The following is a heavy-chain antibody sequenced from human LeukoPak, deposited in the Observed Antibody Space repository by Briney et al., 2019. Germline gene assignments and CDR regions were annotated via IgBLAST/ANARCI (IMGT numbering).Heavy chain of an antibody. CDR1: GFTFSSYA. D-gene: IGHD3-10*01. Sequence: GGSLRLSCAASGFTFSSYAMSWVRQAPVKWLQLVSPISGSGGSTYYADSVKGRFTISRDNSKNTLYLQMNSLRAEDTAVYYCAKRYGGYMDVWGKGTTVTVSS. J-gene: IGHJ6*03. V-gene: IGHV3-23*01. CDR3: AKRYGGYMDV. CDR2: ISGSGGST.